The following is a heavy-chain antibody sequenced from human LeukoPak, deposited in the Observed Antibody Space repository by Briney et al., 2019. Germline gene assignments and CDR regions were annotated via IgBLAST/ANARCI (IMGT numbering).Heavy chain of an antibody. CDR1: GYTFTDYH. CDR2: INPNSGGT. CDR3: ARSTRYNWNDDY. D-gene: IGHD1-1*01. V-gene: IGHV1-2*02. J-gene: IGHJ4*02. Sequence: ASVKVSCKASGYTFTDYHMHWVRQAPGQGLEWMGWINPNSGGTNYAQKFQGRVSMTRDTSTSTAYMELSRLRSDDTAVYYCARSTRYNWNDDYWGQGTLVTVSS.